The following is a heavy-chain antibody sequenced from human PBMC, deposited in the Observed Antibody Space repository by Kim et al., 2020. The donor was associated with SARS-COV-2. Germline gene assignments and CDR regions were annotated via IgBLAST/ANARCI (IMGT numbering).Heavy chain of an antibody. D-gene: IGHD6-19*01. CDR3: ARSIAVAGVYYGMDV. J-gene: IGHJ6*02. Sequence: PSFQGQVTISADKSISTAYLQWSSLKASDTAMYYCARSIAVAGVYYGMDVWGQGTTVTVSS. V-gene: IGHV5-51*01.